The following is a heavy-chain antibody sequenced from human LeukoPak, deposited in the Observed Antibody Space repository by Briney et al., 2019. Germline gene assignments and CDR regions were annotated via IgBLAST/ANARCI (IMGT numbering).Heavy chain of an antibody. D-gene: IGHD1-26*01. CDR3: ANGDSGSYSFDY. V-gene: IGHV3-30*18. J-gene: IGHJ4*02. Sequence: PGRSLRLSCAASGFTFSSYAMHCVRQAPGKGLEWVAIISYDVTNKFYADTVKGRFTISRDNSKNTLYLQMNSLRTEDTAVYYCANGDSGSYSFDYWGQGTLVTVSS. CDR2: ISYDVTNK. CDR1: GFTFSSYA.